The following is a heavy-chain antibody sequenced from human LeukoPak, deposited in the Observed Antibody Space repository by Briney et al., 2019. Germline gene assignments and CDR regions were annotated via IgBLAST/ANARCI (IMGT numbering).Heavy chain of an antibody. V-gene: IGHV3-30*02. CDR1: GFIFNTYG. D-gene: IGHD6-6*01. J-gene: IGHJ4*02. CDR2: IRYDGSSK. CDR3: VAARQGDY. Sequence: GGSLRLSCAASGFIFNTYGMHWVRQAPGKGLEWVTFIRYDGSSKYYADSVKGRFTISRDNSNNTLYLQMNSLRAEDTAVYYCVAARQGDYWGQGTLVTVSS.